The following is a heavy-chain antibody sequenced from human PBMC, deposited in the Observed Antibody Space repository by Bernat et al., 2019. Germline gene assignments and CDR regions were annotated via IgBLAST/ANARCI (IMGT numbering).Heavy chain of an antibody. CDR1: KFTFSSYG. CDR3: ARVSLYGAPASAMDV. J-gene: IGHJ6*02. D-gene: IGHD4-17*01. Sequence: QVQLVESGGGVVQPGRSLRLSCEASKFTFSSYGMHWVRQAPGKGLEWVAVIWHDGSNENYADSVKGRFTISRDNSKNTLYLQMNGLRAEDAAVYYCARVSLYGAPASAMDVWGQGTTVTVS. CDR2: IWHDGSNE. V-gene: IGHV3-33*01.